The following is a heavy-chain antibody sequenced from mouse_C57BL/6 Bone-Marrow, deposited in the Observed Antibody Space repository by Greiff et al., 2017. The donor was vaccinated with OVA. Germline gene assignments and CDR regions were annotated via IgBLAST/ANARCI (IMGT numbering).Heavy chain of an antibody. Sequence: VQLQQSGPGLVQPSQSLSITCTVSGFSLTSYGVHWVRQSPGKGLEWLGVIWSGGSTDYNAAFISRLSISKDNSKSQVFFKMNSLQADDTAIYYCARGVMVTTSYYFDYWGQGTTLTVSS. CDR1: GFSLTSYG. CDR2: IWSGGST. CDR3: ARGVMVTTSYYFDY. D-gene: IGHD2-3*01. V-gene: IGHV2-2*01. J-gene: IGHJ2*01.